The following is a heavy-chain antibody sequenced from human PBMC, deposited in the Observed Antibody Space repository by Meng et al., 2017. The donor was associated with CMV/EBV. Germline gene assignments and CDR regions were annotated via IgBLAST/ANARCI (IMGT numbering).Heavy chain of an antibody. CDR2: ISSSGGTI. CDR1: GFTCSSYE. V-gene: IGHV3-48*03. Sequence: GSLRLSCAASGFTCSSYEMNWVRQAPGKGLEWVSYISSSGGTIYYADSVKGRFTISRDNAKNSLYLQMNSLRAEDTAVYYCARVWQPRGMDVWGQGTTVTVSS. CDR3: ARVWQPRGMDV. D-gene: IGHD6-13*01. J-gene: IGHJ6*02.